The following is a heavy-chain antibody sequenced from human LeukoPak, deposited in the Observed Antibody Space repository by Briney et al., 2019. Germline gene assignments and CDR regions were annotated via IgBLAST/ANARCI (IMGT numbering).Heavy chain of an antibody. CDR2: VYASRST. Sequence: SETLSLTCTVSGGSISSGFYYWSWIRQPAGKGLEWIGRVYASRSTNYNPSLKSRVTISVDTSKNQFSLKLSSVTAADTAVYYCARRPIGYCTNGVCFHNDYWGQGTLVTVSS. D-gene: IGHD2-8*01. CDR1: GGSISSGFYY. J-gene: IGHJ4*02. CDR3: ARRPIGYCTNGVCFHNDY. V-gene: IGHV4-61*02.